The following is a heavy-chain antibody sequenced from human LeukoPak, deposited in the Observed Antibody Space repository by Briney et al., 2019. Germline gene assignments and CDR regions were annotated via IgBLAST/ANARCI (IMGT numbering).Heavy chain of an antibody. J-gene: IGHJ4*02. Sequence: SETLSLTCAVYGGSFSGYYWSWIRQPPGKGLEWIGEINHSGSTNYNPSPKSRVTISVDTSKNQFSLKLSSVTAADTAVYYCASHDYVWGSYHYWGQGTLVTVSS. CDR3: ASHDYVWGSYHY. CDR1: GGSFSGYY. D-gene: IGHD3-16*01. CDR2: INHSGST. V-gene: IGHV4-34*01.